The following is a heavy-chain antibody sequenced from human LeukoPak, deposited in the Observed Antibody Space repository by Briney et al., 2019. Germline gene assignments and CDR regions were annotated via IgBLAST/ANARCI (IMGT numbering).Heavy chain of an antibody. CDR2: IYNSGST. CDR3: AKDSRRRGRASYYKLNDAFDV. Sequence: SETLSLTCAVYGGSFSGYYWSRIRQPPGKGLEWIGYIYNSGSTTYNPSLQSRVTISLDTSKNQFSLALTSVTAADTAMYYCAKDSRRRGRASYYKLNDAFDVWGQGTPVIVSS. D-gene: IGHD3-22*01. J-gene: IGHJ3*01. V-gene: IGHV4-59*01. CDR1: GGSFSGYY.